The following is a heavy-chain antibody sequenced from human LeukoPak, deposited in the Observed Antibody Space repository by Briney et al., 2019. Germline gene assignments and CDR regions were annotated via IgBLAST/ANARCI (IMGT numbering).Heavy chain of an antibody. D-gene: IGHD6-13*01. CDR1: GFTFSSYS. V-gene: IGHV3-30*03. Sequence: GGSLRLSCAASGFTFSSYSMNWVRQAPGKGLEWVAVISYDGSNKYYADSVKGRFTISRDNSKNTLYLQMNSLRAEDTAVYYCARIQSSSWAYYYYYYMDVRGKGTTVTVSS. J-gene: IGHJ6*03. CDR3: ARIQSSSWAYYYYYYMDV. CDR2: ISYDGSNK.